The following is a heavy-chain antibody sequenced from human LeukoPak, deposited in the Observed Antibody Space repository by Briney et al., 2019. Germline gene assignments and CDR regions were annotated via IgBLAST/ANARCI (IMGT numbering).Heavy chain of an antibody. D-gene: IGHD3-16*01. Sequence: SETLSLTCTVYGSSISSSNYYWDWIRQPPGKDLEWIGSIYYSGSSYYNPSLKSRVTISIDTSKNQFSLKLTSVTAADTAVYYCARHPDVLLSYFNLWGRGTLITVSS. CDR3: ARHPDVLLSYFNL. V-gene: IGHV4-39*01. CDR2: IYYSGSS. CDR1: GSSISSSNYY. J-gene: IGHJ2*01.